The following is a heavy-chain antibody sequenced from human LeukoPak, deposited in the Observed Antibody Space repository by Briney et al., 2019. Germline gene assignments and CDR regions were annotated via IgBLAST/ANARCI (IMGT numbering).Heavy chain of an antibody. CDR3: AKDPPTTGGWFGELAWFDP. Sequence: GGSLRLSCAASGFTFSSYGMSWVRQAPGRGLEWVSAISGSGGSTYYADSVKGRFTISRDNSKNTLYLQMNSLRAEDTAVYYCAKDPPTTGGWFGELAWFDPWGQGTLVTVSS. CDR1: GFTFSSYG. V-gene: IGHV3-23*01. D-gene: IGHD3-10*01. J-gene: IGHJ5*02. CDR2: ISGSGGST.